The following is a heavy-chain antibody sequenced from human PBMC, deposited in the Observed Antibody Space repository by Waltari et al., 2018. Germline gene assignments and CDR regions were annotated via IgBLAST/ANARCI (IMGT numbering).Heavy chain of an antibody. CDR1: GGSISSSSYY. D-gene: IGHD3-16*01. J-gene: IGHJ6*03. V-gene: IGHV4-39*07. Sequence: QLQLQESGPGLVKPSETLSLTCTVSGGSISSSSYYWGWIPPPPGKGLEWIGSIYYSGSTYYNPSLKSRVTISVDTSKNQFSLKLSSVTAADTAVYYCARQMIYYYYMDVWGKGTTVTISS. CDR2: IYYSGST. CDR3: ARQMIYYYYMDV.